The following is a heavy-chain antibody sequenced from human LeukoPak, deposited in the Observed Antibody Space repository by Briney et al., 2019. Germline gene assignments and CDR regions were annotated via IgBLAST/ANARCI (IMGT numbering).Heavy chain of an antibody. CDR3: ARHLLGRGADYYFFYMDV. V-gene: IGHV4-39*01. CDR1: GDSISSFTSSSYF. CDR2: VYYTGRT. Sequence: SETLSLTGTVSGDSISSFTSSSYFWAWIRQPPGKGLEWIGNVYYTGRTYSNPSLRSRVTVSVDTSKNQFSLRLSSVTAADTAVYYCARHLLGRGADYYFFYMDVWGKGTTVTVSS. J-gene: IGHJ6*03. D-gene: IGHD1-26*01.